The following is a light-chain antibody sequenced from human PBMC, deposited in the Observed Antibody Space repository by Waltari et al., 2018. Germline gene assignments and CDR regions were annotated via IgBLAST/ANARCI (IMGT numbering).Light chain of an antibody. CDR1: QSVGRS. CDR2: DAS. CDR3: QNYVRLPVT. V-gene: IGKV3-20*01. Sequence: EIVLTQSPGTLSLSPGERATLSCRASQSVGRSLVWYQQKPGQAPRLLIYDASTRATGIPDRFSCSGSGTDFSLTISRLEPGDFAVYFCQNYVRLPVTFGQGTKVEIK. J-gene: IGKJ1*01.